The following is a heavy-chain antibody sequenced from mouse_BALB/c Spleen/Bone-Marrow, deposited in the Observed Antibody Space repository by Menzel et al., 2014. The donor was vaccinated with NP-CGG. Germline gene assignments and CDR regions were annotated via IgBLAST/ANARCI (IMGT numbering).Heavy chain of an antibody. CDR1: GYSITGGYF. CDR2: ISYDGSN. D-gene: IGHD2-4*01. J-gene: IGHJ4*01. V-gene: IGHV3-6*02. Sequence: QLQQSGPGLVKPSQSLSLTCSVTGYSITGGYFWNWIRQFPGNKLEWMGYISYDGSNNYNPSLKNRISIIRDTSRNQFFLKLNSVTTEDTAEYFCTRALMIVTGPMDYWGQGTSVTVSS. CDR3: TRALMIVTGPMDY.